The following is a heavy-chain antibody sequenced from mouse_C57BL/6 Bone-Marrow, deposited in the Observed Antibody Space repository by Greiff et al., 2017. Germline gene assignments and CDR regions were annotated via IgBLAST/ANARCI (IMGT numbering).Heavy chain of an antibody. CDR3: ARVMDSSGYAWFAY. Sequence: VQLQQSGAELARPGASVKLSCKASGYTFTSYGISWVKQRTGQGLEWIGEIYPRSGNTSYNEKFKGKATLTADKSSSTAYMELRSLTSEDSAVYFCARVMDSSGYAWFAYWGQGTLVTVSA. V-gene: IGHV1-81*01. CDR2: IYPRSGNT. D-gene: IGHD3-2*02. J-gene: IGHJ3*01. CDR1: GYTFTSYG.